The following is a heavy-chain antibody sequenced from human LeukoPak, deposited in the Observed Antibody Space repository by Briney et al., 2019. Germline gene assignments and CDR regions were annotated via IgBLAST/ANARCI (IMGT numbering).Heavy chain of an antibody. D-gene: IGHD5-18*01. CDR3: ARQLWLYRRFDP. J-gene: IGHJ5*02. Sequence: SGTLSLTCAVYGGSFSGYYWSWIRQPPGKGLEWIGEINHSGSTNYNPSLKSRVTISVDTSKNQFSLKLSSVTAADTAVYYCARQLWLYRRFDPWGQGTLVTVSS. V-gene: IGHV4-34*01. CDR1: GGSFSGYY. CDR2: INHSGST.